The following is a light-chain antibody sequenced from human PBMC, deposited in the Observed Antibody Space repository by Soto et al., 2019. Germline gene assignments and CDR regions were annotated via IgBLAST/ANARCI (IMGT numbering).Light chain of an antibody. V-gene: IGKV3D-15*01. J-gene: IGKJ4*01. CDR1: QSVNSD. Sequence: EIVLTQSPATLSLSPGERATLSCRASQSVNSDLAWFQQKPGQAPRLLIYAASSRATGTPDRFSGSGSGTDFTLTISSLQYEDCAIYYCQKYHTWPITFGGGTKVDIK. CDR2: AAS. CDR3: QKYHTWPIT.